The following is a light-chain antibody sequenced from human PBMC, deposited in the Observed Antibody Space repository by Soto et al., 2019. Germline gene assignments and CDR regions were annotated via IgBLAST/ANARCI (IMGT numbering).Light chain of an antibody. V-gene: IGKV3-20*01. CDR2: GVS. CDR3: QQYGTSPRT. CDR1: QSVRSSY. J-gene: IGKJ1*01. Sequence: EIVLTQSPGTLSLSPGERATLSCRASQSVRSSYLAWYQQKLGQAPRLLIYGVSNRATGIPDRFSGSGSGTDFTRTISRLESEEFAVYYCQQYGTSPRTFGQGTKVEIK.